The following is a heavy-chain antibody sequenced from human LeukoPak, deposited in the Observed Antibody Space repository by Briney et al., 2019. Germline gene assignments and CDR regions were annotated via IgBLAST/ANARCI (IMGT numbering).Heavy chain of an antibody. CDR3: ARDRRMDYYDSSGYYGGTTSGMDV. Sequence: GGSLRLSSAASGFTFSSYAMHWVRQAPGKGLEWVAVISYDGSNKYYADSVKGRFTISRDNSKNTLYLQMNSLRAEDTAVYYCARDRRMDYYDSSGYYGGTTSGMDVWGKGTTVTVSS. CDR1: GFTFSSYA. D-gene: IGHD3-22*01. J-gene: IGHJ6*03. V-gene: IGHV3-30*04. CDR2: ISYDGSNK.